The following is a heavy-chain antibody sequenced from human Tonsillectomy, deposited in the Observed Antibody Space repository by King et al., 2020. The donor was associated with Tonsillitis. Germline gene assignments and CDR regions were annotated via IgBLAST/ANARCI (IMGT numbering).Heavy chain of an antibody. J-gene: IGHJ6*02. CDR1: GYTFISYG. V-gene: IGHV1-18*01. Sequence: VQLVESGAEVKKPGASVKVSCKTSGYTFISYGVTWVRQAPGQGLEWMGWISPYNGNTNYAQNFQGRVTMTTDTSTTTAYMELRSLRSDDTAVYYCVRDTPASYCGGDCYLGYDYGMDVWGQGTTVTVSS. D-gene: IGHD2-21*02. CDR2: ISPYNGNT. CDR3: VRDTPASYCGGDCYLGYDYGMDV.